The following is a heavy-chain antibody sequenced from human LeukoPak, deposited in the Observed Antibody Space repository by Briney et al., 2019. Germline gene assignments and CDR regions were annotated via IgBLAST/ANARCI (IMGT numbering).Heavy chain of an antibody. CDR1: GFTLSSYA. CDR3: AKVMVRGTPYPLYDY. CDR2: ISGSDGST. Sequence: GGSLRLSCAASGFTLSSYALSWFRLAPGKGLEWVSTISGSDGSTYYVDSVKGRFTVSRDNSKNTLYLQMNSLRAEDTALYYCAKVMVRGTPYPLYDYWGQGTLVTVSS. J-gene: IGHJ4*02. V-gene: IGHV3-23*01. D-gene: IGHD3-10*01.